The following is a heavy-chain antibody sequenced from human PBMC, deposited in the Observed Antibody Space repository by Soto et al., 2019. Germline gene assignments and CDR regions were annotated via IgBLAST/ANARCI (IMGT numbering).Heavy chain of an antibody. CDR1: GFTFSTYG. J-gene: IGHJ4*02. V-gene: IGHV3-33*01. CDR2: VWSDGSKE. D-gene: IGHD2-15*01. CDR3: ARRSGGTHGVDY. Sequence: GGSLRLSCAASGFTFSTYGVHWVRQAPGKGLEWVAVVWSDGSKEFYADSVKARFTISRDNSKHTVYLQMNSLRAEDTAVYYCARRSGGTHGVDYWGQGTMVTVSS.